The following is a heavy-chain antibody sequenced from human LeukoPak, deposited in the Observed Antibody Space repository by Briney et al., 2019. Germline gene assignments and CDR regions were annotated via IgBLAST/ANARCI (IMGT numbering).Heavy chain of an antibody. CDR1: GGSISSHF. D-gene: IGHD4-17*01. V-gene: IGHV4-59*11. CDR3: ARENGDYGDFDY. J-gene: IGHJ4*02. Sequence: PSETLSLTCTVSGGSISSHFRSWIRQPPGKGLELIGYISYSGSTNYNPSLKSRVTISVDTSKNQFSLNLNSVTAADTAVYYCARENGDYGDFDYWGQGTLVTVSS. CDR2: ISYSGST.